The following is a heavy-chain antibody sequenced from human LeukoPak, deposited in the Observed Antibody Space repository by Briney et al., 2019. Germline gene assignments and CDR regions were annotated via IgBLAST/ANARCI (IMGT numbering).Heavy chain of an antibody. CDR1: GFTFSDCD. CDR2: INGRSSHI. Sequence: GGSLRLACTGSGFTFSDCDMNWVRQAPGKGLEWISSINGRSSHICYADSIKGRFTISRDNAKNSLYLQMNSLRDEDTAVYYCTRAFPPPRTAAAGDVWGQGTLVTVSS. CDR3: TRAFPPPRTAAAGDV. J-gene: IGHJ4*02. D-gene: IGHD6-13*01. V-gene: IGHV3-21*01.